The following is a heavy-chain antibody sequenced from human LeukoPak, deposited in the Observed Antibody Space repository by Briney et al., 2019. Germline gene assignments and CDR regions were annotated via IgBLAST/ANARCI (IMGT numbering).Heavy chain of an antibody. J-gene: IGHJ4*02. V-gene: IGHV4-39*07. CDR3: ARVSGYDWESFYDY. D-gene: IGHD5-12*01. CDR2: IYYTGNT. Sequence: SETLSLTCSVSGDSITGYYWGWIRQPPGKGLEWIGNIYYTGNTYYNSSLKNRVTISLDTSKKQFSLKLRSVTAADTAVYYCARVSGYDWESFYDYWGQGTLVTVSS. CDR1: GDSITGYY.